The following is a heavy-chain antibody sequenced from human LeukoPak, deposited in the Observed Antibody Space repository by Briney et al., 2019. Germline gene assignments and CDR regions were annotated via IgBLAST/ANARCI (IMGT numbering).Heavy chain of an antibody. V-gene: IGHV3-7*03. CDR2: LNLDGSDK. J-gene: IGHJ4*02. D-gene: IGHD6-19*01. CDR3: AKRLAMTGTYHFDY. Sequence: GGSLRLSCVVSGFTFSESWMSWVRQAPGKGLGWVASLNLDGSDKYYVDSVKGRFTISRDNAKNSLYLQMDSLRVEDTAVYYCAKRLAMTGTYHFDYWGQGTLATVSS. CDR1: GFTFSESW.